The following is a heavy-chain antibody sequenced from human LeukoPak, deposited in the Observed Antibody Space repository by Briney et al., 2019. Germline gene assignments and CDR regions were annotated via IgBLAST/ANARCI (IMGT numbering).Heavy chain of an antibody. D-gene: IGHD6-13*01. V-gene: IGHV3-11*01. CDR1: GFTFSDYY. J-gene: IGHJ3*02. CDR3: AKDAISAAARGDAFDI. CDR2: MSTSDSPI. Sequence: GGSLRLSCAASGFTFSDYYMSWIRQAPGKGLEWVSYMSTSDSPIYYTDSVKGRFTISRDISKNTLYLQMNSLRAEDTAVYYCAKDAISAAARGDAFDIWGQGTMVTVSS.